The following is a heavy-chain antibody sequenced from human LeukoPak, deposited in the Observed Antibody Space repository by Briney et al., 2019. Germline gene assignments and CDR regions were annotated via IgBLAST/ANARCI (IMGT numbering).Heavy chain of an antibody. J-gene: IGHJ2*01. V-gene: IGHV3-64D*09. D-gene: IGHD1-1*01. CDR1: GFTFSNYA. CDR2: ISTNGGGT. CDR3: AKKLADWYLDL. Sequence: GGSLRLSCSASGFTFSNYARHWVRQAPGKGLEYVSSISTNGGGTYYADSVKGRFTISRDNSKNTLYLQMSGLRVEDTAVYYCAKKLADWYLDLWGRGTLVTVSS.